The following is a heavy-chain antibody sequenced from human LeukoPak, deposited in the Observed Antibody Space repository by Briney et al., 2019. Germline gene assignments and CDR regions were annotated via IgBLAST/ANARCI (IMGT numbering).Heavy chain of an antibody. J-gene: IGHJ3*02. D-gene: IGHD1-26*01. CDR3: AQQPSGAYAFDI. CDR1: GFTFSDYY. V-gene: IGHV3-11*01. Sequence: PGGSLRLSWAASGFTFSDYYRSWIRQAPGKGLEWISYINTSGDTIYYVDSVKGRFTVSRDNAKNSLYLQMNSLRGEDTAFYYCAQQPSGAYAFDIWGQGTMVTVSS. CDR2: INTSGDTI.